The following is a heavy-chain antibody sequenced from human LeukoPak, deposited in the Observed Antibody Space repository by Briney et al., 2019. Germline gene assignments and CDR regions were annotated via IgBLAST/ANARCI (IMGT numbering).Heavy chain of an antibody. V-gene: IGHV3-15*01. Sequence: GGSLRLSCAASGFTFSNAWMSWVRQAPGKGPEWVGRIKSKTDGGTTDYAAPVKGRFTISRDDSKNTLYLQMNTLTTASTAVYYSTTNYGDSRAYWAQGTLVTVSS. CDR2: IKSKTDGGTT. CDR1: GFTFSNAW. D-gene: IGHD4-17*01. J-gene: IGHJ4*02. CDR3: TTNYGDSRAY.